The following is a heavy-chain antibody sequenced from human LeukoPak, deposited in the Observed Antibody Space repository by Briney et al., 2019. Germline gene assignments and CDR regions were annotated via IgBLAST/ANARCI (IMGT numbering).Heavy chain of an antibody. D-gene: IGHD2-15*01. CDR2: IIPIFGTA. J-gene: IGHJ4*02. CDR3: ARGDPVGYCSGGSCYPIDY. Sequence: SVKVSCKASGGTFSSYAISWVRQAPGQGLEWMGGIIPIFGTANYAQKFQGRVTITTDESTSTAYMELNSLRSEDTAVYYCARGDPVGYCSGGSCYPIDYWGQGTLVTVSS. CDR1: GGTFSSYA. V-gene: IGHV1-69*05.